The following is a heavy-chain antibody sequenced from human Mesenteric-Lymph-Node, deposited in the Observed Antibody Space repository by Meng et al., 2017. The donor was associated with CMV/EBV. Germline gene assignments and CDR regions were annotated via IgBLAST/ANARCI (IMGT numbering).Heavy chain of an antibody. D-gene: IGHD4-11*01. J-gene: IGHJ6*02. CDR2: IYYSGNT. Sequence: SETLSLTCTVSGGSVSSGSYYWSWIRQPPGKGLEWIGYIYYSGNTNYNPSLKSRVTMSLDMSDNQFSLKLRSVTAADTAVYYCATYGYSNSYYYGLDVWGQGTTVTVSS. CDR1: GGSVSSGSYY. V-gene: IGHV4-61*01. CDR3: ATYGYSNSYYYGLDV.